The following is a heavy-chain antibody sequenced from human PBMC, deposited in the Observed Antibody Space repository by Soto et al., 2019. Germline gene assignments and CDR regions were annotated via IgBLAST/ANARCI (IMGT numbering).Heavy chain of an antibody. V-gene: IGHV3-23*01. CDR1: GFRFSSYS. CDR3: ATMNGYFEY. D-gene: IGHD3-22*01. CDR2: ITATGDRT. J-gene: IGHJ4*02. Sequence: GWSLRLSCADSGFRFSSYSVSWVRQTPGKGLEWVAAITATGDRTYYADSVTGRFTISRDNSKKTHYLQMTSLRAEDTAMYYCATMNGYFEYWGQGTPVTVSS.